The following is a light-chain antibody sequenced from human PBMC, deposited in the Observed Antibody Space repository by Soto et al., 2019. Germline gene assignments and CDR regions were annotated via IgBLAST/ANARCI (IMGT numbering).Light chain of an antibody. CDR3: QQSYSAPQYT. J-gene: IGKJ2*01. Sequence: DIQMTQSPTSLAASVGDRVTITCRASETVSNYVNWYQQKPGKAPNLLIYAASSLHIGVPSRFSGSGSGTDFTLTINSLQPEDFATYYCQQSYSAPQYTFGQGTKLEIK. CDR2: AAS. V-gene: IGKV1-39*01. CDR1: ETVSNY.